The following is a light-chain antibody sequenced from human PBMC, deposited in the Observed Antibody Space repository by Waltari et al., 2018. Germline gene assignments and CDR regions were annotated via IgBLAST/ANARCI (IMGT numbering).Light chain of an antibody. CDR1: ALSKQF. CDR3: QSAHSNGSDVV. V-gene: IGLV3-25*03. CDR2: TDS. Sequence: SYELTQPPSVSVSPGQTARITCSGDALSKQFGFWYQQKSGRAPVLMICTDSGRPSGIPERFSGSSSGTTVTLNISAVQPEDEADYYCQSAHSNGSDVVFGGGTKLTVL. J-gene: IGLJ2*01.